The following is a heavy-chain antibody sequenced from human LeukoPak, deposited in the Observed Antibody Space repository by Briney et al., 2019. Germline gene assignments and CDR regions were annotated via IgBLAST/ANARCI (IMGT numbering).Heavy chain of an antibody. CDR1: GCTFSSYS. J-gene: IGHJ4*02. V-gene: IGHV3-48*01. Sequence: PGGSLRLSCAASGCTFSSYSMNWVRQAPGKGLEWVSYISSSSSTIYYADSVKGRFTISRDNAKNSLYLQMNSLRAEDTAVYYCARDPYSSGWWPDYWGQGTLVTVSS. D-gene: IGHD6-19*01. CDR2: ISSSSSTI. CDR3: ARDPYSSGWWPDY.